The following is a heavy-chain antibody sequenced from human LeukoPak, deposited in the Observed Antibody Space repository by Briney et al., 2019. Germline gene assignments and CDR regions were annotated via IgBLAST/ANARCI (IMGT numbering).Heavy chain of an antibody. CDR2: ISGNGDRR. Sequence: GGSLRLSCVASGFIFNDYAMSWVRQAPGKGLEWVSGISGNGDRRHYGGIVKGRFTISRDNSKNTVYLEMNSLRAEDTAVYHCAKRGWYDSSGCTPLSYWGQGTVVTVSS. J-gene: IGHJ4*02. CDR3: AKRGWYDSSGCTPLSY. V-gene: IGHV3-23*02. D-gene: IGHD3-22*01. CDR1: GFIFNDYA.